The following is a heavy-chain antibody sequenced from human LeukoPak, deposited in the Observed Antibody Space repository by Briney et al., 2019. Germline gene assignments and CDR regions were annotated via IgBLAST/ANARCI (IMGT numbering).Heavy chain of an antibody. D-gene: IGHD6-19*01. CDR3: ARDRKTYSSGWKTYFDY. CDR1: GFTFSSYA. CDR2: ISYDGSNK. Sequence: GRSLRLSCAASGFTFSSYAMHWVRQAPGKGLEWVAVISYDGSNKYYADSVKGRFTISRDNSKNTLYLQMNSLRAEDTAVYYCARDRKTYSSGWKTYFDYWGQGTLVTVSS. V-gene: IGHV3-30-3*01. J-gene: IGHJ4*02.